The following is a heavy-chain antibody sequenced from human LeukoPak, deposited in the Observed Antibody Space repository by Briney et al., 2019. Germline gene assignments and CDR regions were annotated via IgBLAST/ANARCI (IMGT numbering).Heavy chain of an antibody. CDR3: ATSPAEYMTTVILYYFDY. CDR1: GGTFSSYA. CDR2: VTPIFGTA. D-gene: IGHD4-17*01. Sequence: SVKVSCKASGGTFSSYAISWVRQAPGQGLEWMGGVTPIFGTANYAQKFQGRVTITTDESTSTAYMELSSLRSEDTAVYYCATSPAEYMTTVILYYFDYWGQGTLVTVSS. V-gene: IGHV1-69*05. J-gene: IGHJ4*02.